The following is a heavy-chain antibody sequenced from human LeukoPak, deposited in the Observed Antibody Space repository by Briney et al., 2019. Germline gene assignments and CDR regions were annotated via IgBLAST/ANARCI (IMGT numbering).Heavy chain of an antibody. V-gene: IGHV3-53*04. CDR1: GFTSSRNN. D-gene: IGHD3-10*01. J-gene: IGHJ4*02. Sequence: PGGPLKLSGAAPGFTSSRNNMSWVPQAPGKGLEGVSVIYSGGSTYYADSVKGRFTISRHNSKNTLYLQMNSLRAEDTAVYYCARAWFGDSGEISFDYWGQGTLITVSS. CDR2: IYSGGST. CDR3: ARAWFGDSGEISFDY.